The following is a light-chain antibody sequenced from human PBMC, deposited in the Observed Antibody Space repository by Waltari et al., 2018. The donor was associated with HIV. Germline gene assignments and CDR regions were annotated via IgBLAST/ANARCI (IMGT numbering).Light chain of an antibody. CDR1: SSNIGAGYG. V-gene: IGLV1-40*01. Sequence: QSVLTQPPSVSGAPGQRVTISCTGSSSNIGAGYGVHWYQQLPGTAPKLLIYGNSNRPSGVPDGFSGSKSGTSASLAITGLQAEDEADYYCQSYDSSLSGSVFGGGTKLTVL. CDR3: QSYDSSLSGSV. J-gene: IGLJ3*02. CDR2: GNS.